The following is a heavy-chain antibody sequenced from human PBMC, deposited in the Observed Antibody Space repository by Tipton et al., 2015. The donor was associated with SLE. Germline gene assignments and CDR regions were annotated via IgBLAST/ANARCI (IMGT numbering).Heavy chain of an antibody. V-gene: IGHV3-43*01. CDR1: GFTFSDYT. Sequence: SLRLSCAASGFTFSDYTMHWVRQAPGKGLEWVSLISWDGGSTYYADSVKGRFTISRDNSKNSLYLQMNSLRTEDTALYYCAKDMGDGYNWGYFQHWGQGTLVTVSS. CDR2: ISWDGGST. D-gene: IGHD5-24*01. CDR3: AKDMGDGYNWGYFQH. J-gene: IGHJ1*01.